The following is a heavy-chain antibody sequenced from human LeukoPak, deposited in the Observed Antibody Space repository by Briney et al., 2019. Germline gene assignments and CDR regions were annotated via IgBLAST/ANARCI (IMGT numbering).Heavy chain of an antibody. Sequence: GEPLKISCKGSGYSFTSYWFGWLRRMPGKGLEWMGIFYPGDSDTSSSPSFQGRVTITADKSISTAYLKWSSLKASDTAMYYCERARFGELWANYWGQGTLVTVSS. J-gene: IGHJ4*02. V-gene: IGHV5-51*01. D-gene: IGHD3-10*01. CDR2: FYPGDSDT. CDR1: GYSFTSYW. CDR3: ERARFGELWANY.